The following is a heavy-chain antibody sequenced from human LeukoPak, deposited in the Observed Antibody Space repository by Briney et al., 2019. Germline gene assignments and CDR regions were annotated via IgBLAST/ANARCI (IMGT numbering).Heavy chain of an antibody. J-gene: IGHJ4*02. D-gene: IGHD3-22*01. V-gene: IGHV4-39*01. Sequence: PSETLSLTCTVSGGSISSSSYYWGWIRQPPGKGLEWIGSIYYSGSTYYNPSLKSRVTISVDTSKNQFSLKLSSVTAADTAVYYCARHRSYYYDSSGYPTYYFDYWGQGTLVTVSS. CDR2: IYYSGST. CDR3: ARHRSYYYDSSGYPTYYFDY. CDR1: GGSISSSSYY.